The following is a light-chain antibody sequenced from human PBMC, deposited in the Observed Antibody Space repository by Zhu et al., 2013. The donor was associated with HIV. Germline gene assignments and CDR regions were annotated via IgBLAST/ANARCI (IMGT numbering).Light chain of an antibody. CDR1: SSDVGGYNY. J-gene: IGLJ1*01. CDR3: GTWDSSLSAGI. V-gene: IGLV2-14*01. Sequence: QSALTQPASVSGSPGQSITISCTGTSSDVGGYNYVSWYQHHPGRAPKLMIYEVNNRPSGIPDRFSGSKSGTSATLGITGLQTGDEADYFCGTWDSSLSAGIFGTGTKVTVL. CDR2: EVN.